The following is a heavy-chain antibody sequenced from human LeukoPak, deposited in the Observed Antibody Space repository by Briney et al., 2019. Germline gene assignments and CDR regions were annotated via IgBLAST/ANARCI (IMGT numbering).Heavy chain of an antibody. D-gene: IGHD3-3*01. J-gene: IGHJ4*02. CDR1: GGSFSGYY. CDR2: INHSGST. Sequence: SETLSLTCAVYGGSFSGYYWSWIRQPPGKGLGWIGEINHSGSTNYNPSLKSRVTISVDTSKNQFSLKLSSVTAADTAVYYCARGESTYYDFWSGYQPEIWGQGTLVTVSS. CDR3: ARGESTYYDFWSGYQPEI. V-gene: IGHV4-34*01.